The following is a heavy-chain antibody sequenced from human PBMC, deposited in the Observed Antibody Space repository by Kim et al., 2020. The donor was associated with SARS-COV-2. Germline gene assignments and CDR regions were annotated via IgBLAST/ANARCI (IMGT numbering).Heavy chain of an antibody. J-gene: IGHJ2*01. Sequence: SETLSLTCAVYGGSFSGYYWSWIRQPPGKGLEWIGEINHSGSTNYNPSLKSRVTISVDTSKNQFSLKLSSVTAADTAVYYCARGPYYYLDLWGRGTLVTVSS. D-gene: IGHD3-10*01. CDR3: ARGPYYYLDL. V-gene: IGHV4-34*01. CDR2: INHSGST. CDR1: GGSFSGYY.